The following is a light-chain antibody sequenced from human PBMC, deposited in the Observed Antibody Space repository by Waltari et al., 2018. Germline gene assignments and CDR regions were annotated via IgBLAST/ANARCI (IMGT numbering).Light chain of an antibody. J-gene: IGLJ2*01. V-gene: IGLV8-61*01. CDR1: SGSVSTTYY. CDR3: ALYMGRGTRV. Sequence: QTVVTQEPAFSVSPGGTVTLTCGLNSGSVSTTYYPSWYQQTPGQAPRTLIYNTNMRSSGVPDRFSGSILGDKAALTITGAQADDECDYYCALYMGRGTRVFGGGTKLTVL. CDR2: NTN.